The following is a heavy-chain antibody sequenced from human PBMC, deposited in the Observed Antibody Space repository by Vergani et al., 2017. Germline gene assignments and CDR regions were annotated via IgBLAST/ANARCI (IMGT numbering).Heavy chain of an antibody. V-gene: IGHV4-59*01. CDR1: GGSISSYY. Sequence: QVQLQESGPGLVKPSETLSLTCTVSGGSISSYYWSWIRQPPGKGLECIGYIYYSGTTNHSPSLKSRVTISVDTSKNQFSLKLSSVTAADTAVYYCARRRGFSYGRDAFDTWGQGTMVTVSS. CDR2: IYYSGTT. CDR3: ARRRGFSYGRDAFDT. J-gene: IGHJ3*02. D-gene: IGHD5-18*01.